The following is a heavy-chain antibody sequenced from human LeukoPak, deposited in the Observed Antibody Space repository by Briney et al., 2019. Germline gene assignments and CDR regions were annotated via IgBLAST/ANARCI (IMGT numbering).Heavy chain of an antibody. V-gene: IGHV1-2*02. CDR2: INPNSGGT. CDR3: ARTLMVYAPFDP. CDR1: GYTFTGYY. D-gene: IGHD2-8*01. J-gene: IGHJ5*02. Sequence: SVKVSCKASGYTFTGYYMHWVRQAPGQGLEWMGWINPNSGGTNYAQKFQGRVTMTRDTSISTAYMELSRLRSDDTAVYYCARTLMVYAPFDPWGPGTLVTVSS.